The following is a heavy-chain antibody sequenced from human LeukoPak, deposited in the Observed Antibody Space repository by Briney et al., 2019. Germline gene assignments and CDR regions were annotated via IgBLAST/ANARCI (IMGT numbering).Heavy chain of an antibody. CDR1: GYTFTGYY. J-gene: IGHJ4*02. Sequence: ASVTVSCKASGYTFTGYYMHWVRQAPGQGLEWMGWINPNSGGTNYAQKFQGRVTMTRDTSISTAYMELSRLRSDDTAVYYCARDEGYYYDSSGPHFDYWGQGTLVTVSS. CDR3: ARDEGYYYDSSGPHFDY. V-gene: IGHV1-2*02. CDR2: INPNSGGT. D-gene: IGHD3-22*01.